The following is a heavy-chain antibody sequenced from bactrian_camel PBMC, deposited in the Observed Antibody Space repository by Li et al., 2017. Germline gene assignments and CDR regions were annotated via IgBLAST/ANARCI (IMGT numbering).Heavy chain of an antibody. CDR2: IDPYGIS. J-gene: IGHJ4*01. Sequence: HVQLVESGGGSVQTGGSLRLSCVASGYRYCSYDFSWYRQAPGKEREGVATIDPYGISRYADSVKGRFAISKDNAGNTLYLQMNSLRPDEDTAMYYCAADPLAKRACNLVRGDYKYWGQGTQVTVS. D-gene: IGHD1*01. CDR1: GYRYCSYD. V-gene: IGHV3S53*01. CDR3: AADPLAKRACNLVRGDYKY.